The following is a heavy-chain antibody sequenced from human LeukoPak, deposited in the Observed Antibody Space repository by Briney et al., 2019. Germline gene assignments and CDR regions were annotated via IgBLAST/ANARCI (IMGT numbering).Heavy chain of an antibody. Sequence: SETLSLTCTVSGGSISSSSYYWGWIRQPPGKGLEWIGSISHTGSTYHNPSLKSRVIISVDMSKNQFSLKLSSVTAADTAVYYCARTRYYYNSRSYGAPYYFDYWGQGTLVTVSS. CDR1: GGSISSSSYY. CDR3: ARTRYYYNSRSYGAPYYFDY. D-gene: IGHD3-10*01. V-gene: IGHV4-39*01. CDR2: ISHTGST. J-gene: IGHJ4*02.